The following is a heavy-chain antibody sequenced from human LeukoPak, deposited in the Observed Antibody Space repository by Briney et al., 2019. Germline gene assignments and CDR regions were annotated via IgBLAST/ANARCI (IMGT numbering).Heavy chain of an antibody. Sequence: SETLSLTCAVYGGSFSGYYWSLIRQPPGKGLEWIGEINHSGSTNYNPSLKSRVTISVDTSRNQFSLKLSSVTAADTAVYYCAITPYYYDSSGSPDYWGQGTLVTVSS. CDR3: AITPYYYDSSGSPDY. CDR2: INHSGST. J-gene: IGHJ4*02. CDR1: GGSFSGYY. V-gene: IGHV4-34*01. D-gene: IGHD3-22*01.